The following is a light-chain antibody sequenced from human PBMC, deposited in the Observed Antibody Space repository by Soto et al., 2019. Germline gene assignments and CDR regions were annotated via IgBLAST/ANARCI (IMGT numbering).Light chain of an antibody. V-gene: IGKV3-20*01. J-gene: IGKJ4*01. CDR2: GAS. Sequence: IVLTQSPAILALSPGGRATLSCRASQSVSSSYLAWYQHKPGQAPRLLIHGASSRVTGIPDRFSGSGSGTDFTLTITRLEPEDFAVYYCQQYQSLTFGGGTK. CDR1: QSVSSSY. CDR3: QQYQSLT.